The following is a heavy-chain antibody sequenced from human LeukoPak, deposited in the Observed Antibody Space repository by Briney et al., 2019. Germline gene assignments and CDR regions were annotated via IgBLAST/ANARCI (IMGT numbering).Heavy chain of an antibody. CDR1: GGSISSSSYY. V-gene: IGHV4-39*07. CDR2: IYYSGST. Sequence: SETLSLTCTVSGGSISSSSYYWGWIRQPPGKGLDWIGSIYYSGSTYYNPSLKSRVTIAVDTSKNQFSLKLSSVTAEDTAVHYCAREGLSGSYKLPRYWGQGTLVTVSS. CDR3: AREGLSGSYKLPRY. J-gene: IGHJ4*02. D-gene: IGHD1-26*01.